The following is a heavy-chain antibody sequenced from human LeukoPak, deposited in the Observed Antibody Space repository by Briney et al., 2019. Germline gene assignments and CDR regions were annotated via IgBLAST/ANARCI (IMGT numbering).Heavy chain of an antibody. CDR1: GFSLSTSGMC. J-gene: IGHJ4*02. V-gene: IGHV2-70*11. Sequence: SGPTLVDPTQTLTLTCTFSGFSLSTSGMCVSWIRQPPGKALEWLARIDWDDDKYYSTSLKTRLTISKDTSKNQVVLTMTNMDPVDTATYYCARGCSGSYSRDYWGQGTLVTVSS. CDR3: ARGCSGSYSRDY. D-gene: IGHD1-26*01. CDR2: IDWDDDK.